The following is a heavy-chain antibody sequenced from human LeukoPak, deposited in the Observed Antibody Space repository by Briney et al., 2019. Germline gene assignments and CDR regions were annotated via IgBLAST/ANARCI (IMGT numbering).Heavy chain of an antibody. CDR3: AKDRGSSSAAYRMDG. CDR1: GFSVSTNY. CDR2: ISYDGGNK. J-gene: IGHJ6*02. D-gene: IGHD6-13*01. Sequence: PGESLRLSCAASGFSVSTNYMTWVRQAPGKGLEWVALISYDGGNKDYPDSVKGRITISRDSSQNTLYLQMNSLRAEYTAVYYCAKDRGSSSAAYRMDGWGQGTTVTVCS. V-gene: IGHV3-30*18.